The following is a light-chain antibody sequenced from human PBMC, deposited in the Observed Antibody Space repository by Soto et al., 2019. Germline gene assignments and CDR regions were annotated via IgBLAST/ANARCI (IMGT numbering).Light chain of an antibody. Sequence: DIVMTQSPATLSVSPGERATLSCRASQSVSSNLAWYQQKPGQAPRLLIYGASTRAAGIPARFSGSGSGTEFTLTIRSLQSEDFAIYYCQQYNNWPRTFGQGTKVEIK. CDR2: GAS. V-gene: IGKV3-15*01. CDR1: QSVSSN. J-gene: IGKJ1*01. CDR3: QQYNNWPRT.